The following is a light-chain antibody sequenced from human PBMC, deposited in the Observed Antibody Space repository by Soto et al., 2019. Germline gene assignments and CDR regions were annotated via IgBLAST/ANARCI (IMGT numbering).Light chain of an antibody. Sequence: DIQMTQSPSTLSASVGDRVTITCRASQSISVWLAWYQQKPGKVPKLLIYAASTLQSGVPSRFRGSGSGRDFTLTISSLQPEDFATYYCLLDFGYFWAFGQGTKVDIK. CDR1: QSISVW. J-gene: IGKJ1*01. CDR2: AAS. CDR3: LLDFGYFWA. V-gene: IGKV1-5*01.